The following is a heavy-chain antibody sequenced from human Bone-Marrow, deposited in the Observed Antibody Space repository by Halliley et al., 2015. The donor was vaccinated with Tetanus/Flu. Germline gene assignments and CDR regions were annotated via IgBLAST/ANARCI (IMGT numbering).Heavy chain of an antibody. CDR3: ARSRTTGGRYSFDR. J-gene: IGHJ4*02. CDR2: ISTEGGST. Sequence: SAISTEGGSTFSAASVKGRFTISRDNSNSTLFLQMDRLREDGTAVYFCARSRTTGGRYSFDRWGQGTLVTVAS. D-gene: IGHD1-1*01. V-gene: IGHV3-64*02.